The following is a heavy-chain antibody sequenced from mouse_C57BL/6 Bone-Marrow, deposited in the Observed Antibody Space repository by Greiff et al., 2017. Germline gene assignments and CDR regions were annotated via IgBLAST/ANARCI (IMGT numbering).Heavy chain of an antibody. CDR1: GYAFSSSW. V-gene: IGHV1-82*01. J-gene: IGHJ1*03. CDR3: ARSTMVKGYWYFDV. CDR2: IYPGDGDT. Sequence: QVQLQQSGPELVKPGASVKISCKASGYAFSSSWMNWVKQRPGKGLEWIGRIYPGDGDTNYNGKFKGKATLTADKSSSTAYMQLSSLTSEDSAVYFCARSTMVKGYWYFDVWGTWTTVTVSS. D-gene: IGHD2-2*01.